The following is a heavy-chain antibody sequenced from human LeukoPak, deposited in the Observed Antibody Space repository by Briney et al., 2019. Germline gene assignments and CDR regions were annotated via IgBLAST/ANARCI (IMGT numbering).Heavy chain of an antibody. D-gene: IGHD2-8*01. J-gene: IGHJ4*02. CDR2: ISGSGGST. CDR3: AKKDIVLMVYANIDY. Sequence: GGSLRLSCAASGFTFSDYYMSWIRQAPGKGLEWVSAISGSGGSTYYADSVKGRFTISRDNSKNTLYLQMNSLRAEDTAVYYCAKKDIVLMVYANIDYWGQGTLVTVSS. CDR1: GFTFSDYY. V-gene: IGHV3-23*01.